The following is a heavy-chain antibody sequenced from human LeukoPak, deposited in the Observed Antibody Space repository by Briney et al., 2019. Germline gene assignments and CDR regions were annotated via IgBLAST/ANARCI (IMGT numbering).Heavy chain of an antibody. J-gene: IGHJ4*02. CDR3: ARDGDPQLAFDY. CDR2: IIPIFATA. V-gene: IGHV1-69*05. Sequence: ASXKVSCKASGGTFISYEISWVGEAAGQGLEWMGRIIPIFATANYAQKFQGRVTITTDESTSTAYMELSSLRPEDTAVYYCARDGDPQLAFDYWGQGTLVTVSS. CDR1: GGTFISYE. D-gene: IGHD2-21*01.